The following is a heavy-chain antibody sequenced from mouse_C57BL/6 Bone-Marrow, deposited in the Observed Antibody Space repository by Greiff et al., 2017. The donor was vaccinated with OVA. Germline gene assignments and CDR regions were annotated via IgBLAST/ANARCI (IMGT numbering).Heavy chain of an antibody. CDR3: ARGGSDYFDY. CDR2: ISNGGGST. V-gene: IGHV5-12*01. D-gene: IGHD1-1*01. Sequence: DVKLVESGGSLVQPGGSLKLSCAASGFTFSDYYMYWVRQTPEKRLEWVAYISNGGGSTYYPDTVKGRFTISRDNAKNTLYLQMSRLKAEDTAMYYCARGGSDYFDYWGQGTTLTVSS. J-gene: IGHJ2*01. CDR1: GFTFSDYY.